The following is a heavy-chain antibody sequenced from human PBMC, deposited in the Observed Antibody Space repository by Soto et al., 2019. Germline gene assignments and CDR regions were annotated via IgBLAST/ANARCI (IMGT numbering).Heavy chain of an antibody. D-gene: IGHD4-17*01. J-gene: IGHJ4*02. Sequence: GASVKGSCKASGYTFTGYYMHWVRQAPGQGRVSVRWSNPVSGGTNYAQKFQVRVTRTRDTSIRTAYMDLSRLKSDDTAVYYCARAKSDYVPPFDYWGQGTLVTVSS. CDR2: SNPVSGGT. CDR3: ARAKSDYVPPFDY. CDR1: GYTFTGYY. V-gene: IGHV1-2*02.